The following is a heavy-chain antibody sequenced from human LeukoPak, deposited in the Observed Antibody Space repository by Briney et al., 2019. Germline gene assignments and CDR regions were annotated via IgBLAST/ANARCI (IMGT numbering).Heavy chain of an antibody. CDR1: GGTFSSYT. Sequence: ASVKVSCKASGGTFSSYTISWVRQAPGQGLEWMGRIIPILGIANYAQKFQGRVTITADKSTSTAYMELSSLRSEDTAVYYCARVAYNRDYYYYYMDVCAKGTTVTVSS. D-gene: IGHD5-24*01. CDR3: ARVAYNRDYYYYYMDV. J-gene: IGHJ6*03. V-gene: IGHV1-69*02. CDR2: IIPILGIA.